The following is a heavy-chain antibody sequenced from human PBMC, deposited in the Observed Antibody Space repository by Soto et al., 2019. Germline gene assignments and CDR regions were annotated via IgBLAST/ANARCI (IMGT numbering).Heavy chain of an antibody. CDR3: ARAKWDQDASGYYWFDP. Sequence: QALLVQSGAEVKKPGSSVKVSCTVSGGAFSTYAISWVRQAPGQGLEWMGGIIPLFGIANYAQNIEGRVTITADESTSTVYMEVSSLRSEDTAVYYCARAKWDQDASGYYWFDPWGQGTLVTVSS. CDR1: GGAFSTYA. J-gene: IGHJ5*01. D-gene: IGHD3-22*01. CDR2: IIPLFGIA. V-gene: IGHV1-69*01.